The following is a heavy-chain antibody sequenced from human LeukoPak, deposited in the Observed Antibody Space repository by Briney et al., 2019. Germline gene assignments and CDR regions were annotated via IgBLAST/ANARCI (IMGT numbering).Heavy chain of an antibody. D-gene: IGHD2-21*02. Sequence: SETLSLTCTVSGGSISSYYWSWIRQPPGKGLEWIGYIYYSGSTNYNPSLKSRVTISVDTSKNQFSLKLSSVTAADTAVYYCARENDFDAFDIWGQGTMVTVSP. CDR2: IYYSGST. V-gene: IGHV4-59*01. CDR1: GGSISSYY. J-gene: IGHJ3*02. CDR3: ARENDFDAFDI.